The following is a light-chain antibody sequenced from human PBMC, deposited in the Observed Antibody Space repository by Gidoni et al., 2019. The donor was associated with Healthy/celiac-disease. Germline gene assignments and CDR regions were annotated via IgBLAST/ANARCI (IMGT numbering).Light chain of an antibody. CDR1: QSVSSSY. V-gene: IGKV3-20*01. CDR2: GAS. J-gene: IGKJ1*01. CDR3: QQYGSSPWX. Sequence: EIVLTQSPGTLSLSPGERATLSCRASQSVSSSYLAWYQQKPGQAPRLLIYGASSRATGIPDRFSGSGSGTDFTLTLSRLEPEDFAVYYCQQYGSSPWXFXQGTKVEIK.